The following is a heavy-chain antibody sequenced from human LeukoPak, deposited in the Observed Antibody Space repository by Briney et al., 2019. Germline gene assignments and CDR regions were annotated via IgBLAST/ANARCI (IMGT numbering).Heavy chain of an antibody. Sequence: GASVKVSCKASGGTFSSYAISWVRQAPGQGLEWMGRIIPILGIANYAQKFQGRVTITADKSTSTAYMELSSLRSEDTAVYYCARSYYYDSSGYYYPNYYYGMDVWGQGTTVTVSS. CDR1: GGTFSSYA. V-gene: IGHV1-69*04. J-gene: IGHJ6*02. CDR2: IIPILGIA. D-gene: IGHD3-22*01. CDR3: ARSYYYDSSGYYYPNYYYGMDV.